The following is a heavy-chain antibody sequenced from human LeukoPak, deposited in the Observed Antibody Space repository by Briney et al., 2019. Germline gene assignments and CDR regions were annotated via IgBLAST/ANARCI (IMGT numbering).Heavy chain of an antibody. CDR2: ISGSGGST. CDR1: GFTFSSYA. J-gene: IGHJ4*02. D-gene: IGHD2-8*01. Sequence: GGSLRLSCAASGFTFSSYAMSWVRQAPGKGLEWVSAISGSGGSTYYADSVKGRFTISRDNAKNSLYLQMNGLRAEDTAVDHCVREGLGFAHGFDYWGQGALVIVSS. V-gene: IGHV3-23*01. CDR3: VREGLGFAHGFDY.